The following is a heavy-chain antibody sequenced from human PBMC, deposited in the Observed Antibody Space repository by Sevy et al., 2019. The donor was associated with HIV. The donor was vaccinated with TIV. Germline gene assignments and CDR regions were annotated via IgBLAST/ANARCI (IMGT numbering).Heavy chain of an antibody. CDR1: GFTFSNAW. CDR3: TTDSKKRGLSALLDY. Sequence: GGSLRLYCAASGFTFSNAWMSWVRQAPGKGLEWVGRIKSKTDGGTTDYAAPVKGTFTISRDDSKNQLYLQMNSLKTEDTAIYYCTTDSKKRGLSALLDYGGQGTLVTVSS. V-gene: IGHV3-15*01. D-gene: IGHD3-10*01. J-gene: IGHJ4*02. CDR2: IKSKTDGGTT.